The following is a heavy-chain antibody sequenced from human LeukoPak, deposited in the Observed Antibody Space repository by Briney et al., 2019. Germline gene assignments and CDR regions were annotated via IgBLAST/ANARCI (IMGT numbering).Heavy chain of an antibody. CDR1: GFTVSSNH. CDR2: ISSRAIYI. D-gene: IGHD3-10*01. CDR3: ARGRGYYSSGSPEEFDC. Sequence: GGSLRLSCAASGFTVSSNHMSWVRQAPGKGLEWVSSISSRAIYIYYADSLKGRFTISRDNAKNSLFLQMNGLRAEDTAVYYCARGRGYYSSGSPEEFDCWGQGTLVTVSS. V-gene: IGHV3-21*01. J-gene: IGHJ4*02.